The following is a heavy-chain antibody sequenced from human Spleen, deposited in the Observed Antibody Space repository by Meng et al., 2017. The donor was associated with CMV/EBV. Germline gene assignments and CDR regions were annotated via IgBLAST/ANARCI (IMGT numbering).Heavy chain of an antibody. D-gene: IGHD6-6*01. Sequence: GESLKISCAASGFTVSSNYMSWVRQAPGKGLEWVSVIYSGGSTYYADSVKGRFTISRDNSKNTLYLQMNSLRAEDTAVYYCARENYLAIAARDYWGQGTLVTVSS. CDR1: GFTVSSNY. V-gene: IGHV3-66*02. CDR2: IYSGGST. CDR3: ARENYLAIAARDY. J-gene: IGHJ4*02.